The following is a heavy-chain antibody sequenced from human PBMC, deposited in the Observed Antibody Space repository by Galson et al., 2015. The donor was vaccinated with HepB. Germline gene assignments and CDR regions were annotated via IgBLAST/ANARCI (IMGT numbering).Heavy chain of an antibody. Sequence: SLRLSCAASGFTFSRFAMNWVRQAPGKGLEWVSYISISSTTIYYADSVKGRFTISRDNAKNLVFLQMNSLRDEETALYYCVKDGNKEPTIAANWGPGALVTASS. CDR2: ISISSTTI. D-gene: IGHD3-9*01. J-gene: IGHJ4*02. V-gene: IGHV3-48*02. CDR3: VKDGNKEPTIAAN. CDR1: GFTFSRFA.